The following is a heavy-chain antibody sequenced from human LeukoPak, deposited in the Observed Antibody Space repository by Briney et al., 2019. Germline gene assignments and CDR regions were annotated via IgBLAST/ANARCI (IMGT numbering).Heavy chain of an antibody. J-gene: IGHJ3*02. D-gene: IGHD3-22*01. CDR1: GFTFSSYA. V-gene: IGHV3-23*01. Sequence: PGGSLRLSCAASGFTFSSYAMTWVRQAPGKGLEWVSSISGSGGSTYYADSVKGRFTISRDNSKNTLYLQMNSLRAEDTAVYYCAKDLYYDSSGHDAFDIWGQGTMVTVSS. CDR3: AKDLYYDSSGHDAFDI. CDR2: ISGSGGST.